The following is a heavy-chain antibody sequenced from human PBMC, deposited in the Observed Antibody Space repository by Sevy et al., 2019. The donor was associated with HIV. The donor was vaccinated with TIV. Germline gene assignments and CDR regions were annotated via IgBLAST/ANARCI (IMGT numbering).Heavy chain of an antibody. J-gene: IGHJ6*02. Sequence: SETLSLTCAVSGGSISSSNWWSWVRQPPGKGLEWIGEIYHSGSTNYNPSLKRRVTISVDKSKNQFSLKLGSVTAADTAVYYCAMVQGVPPGMDVWGQGTTVTVSS. CDR2: IYHSGST. V-gene: IGHV4-4*02. CDR1: GGSISSSNW. D-gene: IGHD3-10*01. CDR3: AMVQGVPPGMDV.